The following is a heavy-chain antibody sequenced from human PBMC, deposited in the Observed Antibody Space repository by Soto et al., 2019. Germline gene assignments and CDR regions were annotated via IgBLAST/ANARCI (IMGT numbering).Heavy chain of an antibody. CDR3: SRGLAAGGQYCFDC. D-gene: IGHD6-13*01. CDR1: GDSVSRISVT. Sequence: SQSLSLTCGISGDSVSRISVTWEWIRQTPSRGLEWLGRTYYKSKWYNDYAVSVKSRITINPDTSKNQFSLQLNSVTPEDTAVYYCSRGLAAGGQYCFDCWGQGTLVTVSS. V-gene: IGHV6-1*01. CDR2: TYYKSKWYN. J-gene: IGHJ4*02.